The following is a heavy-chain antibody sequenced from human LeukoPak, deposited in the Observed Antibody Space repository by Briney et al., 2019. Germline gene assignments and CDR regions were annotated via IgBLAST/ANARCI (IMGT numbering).Heavy chain of an antibody. CDR3: ARVSTISTPYYFDY. V-gene: IGHV4-4*02. D-gene: IGHD5/OR15-5a*01. J-gene: IGHJ4*02. Sequence: SETLSLTCAVSGGSISSSNWWSWVCQPPGKGLEWIGEIYHSGSTNYNPSLKSRVTISVDKSKNQFSLKLSSVTAADTAVYYCARVSTISTPYYFDYWGQGTLVTVSS. CDR1: GGSISSSNW. CDR2: IYHSGST.